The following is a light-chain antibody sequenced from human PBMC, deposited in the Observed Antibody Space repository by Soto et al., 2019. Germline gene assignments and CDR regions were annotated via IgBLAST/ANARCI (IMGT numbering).Light chain of an antibody. J-gene: IGLJ2*01. V-gene: IGLV2-14*01. Sequence: QSVLTQPASVSGSPGQSIAISCTGTSDDVGSYNFVSWYQQHPGKAPKLMIYDVSARPPGVSNRFSGSKSGNTASLTISGLQAEDEADYYCSSYTSTSTLVFGGGTKLTVL. CDR2: DVS. CDR3: SSYTSTSTLV. CDR1: SDDVGSYNF.